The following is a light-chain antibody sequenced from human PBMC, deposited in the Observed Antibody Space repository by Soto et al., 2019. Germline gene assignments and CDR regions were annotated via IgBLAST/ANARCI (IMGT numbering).Light chain of an antibody. CDR2: GES. Sequence: EIVLTQSPGTLSLSPGERATLSCTASQSLSSSYLAWYQQKPGQAPRLLIYGESGRATGIPDRFSGGGSGADFALIISRLEPGDSAMYYCQQYGSSPQTFGQGTKVDIK. CDR1: QSLSSSY. CDR3: QQYGSSPQT. V-gene: IGKV3-20*01. J-gene: IGKJ1*01.